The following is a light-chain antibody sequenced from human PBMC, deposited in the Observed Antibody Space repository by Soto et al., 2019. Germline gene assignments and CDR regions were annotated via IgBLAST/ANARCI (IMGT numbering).Light chain of an antibody. V-gene: IGKV3-20*01. CDR3: QQYGNSRWT. Sequence: ESVLTQAPDTLSLSPGERATLSCRASQSVSSSYLAWYQQTPGQAPRLLIYGTSNRATGIPDRFSGSGSGTDFTLTISRLEPEDFAVYYCQQYGNSRWTFGQGTKV. CDR1: QSVSSSY. J-gene: IGKJ1*01. CDR2: GTS.